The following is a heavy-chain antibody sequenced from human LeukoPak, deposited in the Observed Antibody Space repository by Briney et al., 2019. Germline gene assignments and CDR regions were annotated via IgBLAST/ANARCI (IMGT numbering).Heavy chain of an antibody. CDR3: ARAKVVRGVIIENNDY. CDR1: GYTFTSYD. J-gene: IGHJ4*02. CDR2: MNPNSGNT. V-gene: IGHV1-8*03. Sequence: VASVKVSCKASGYTFTSYDINWVRQATGQGLEWMGWMNPNSGNTGYAQKFQGRVTITRNTSISTAYMELSSLRSEDTAVYYCARAKVVRGVIIENNDYWGQGTLVTVSS. D-gene: IGHD3-10*01.